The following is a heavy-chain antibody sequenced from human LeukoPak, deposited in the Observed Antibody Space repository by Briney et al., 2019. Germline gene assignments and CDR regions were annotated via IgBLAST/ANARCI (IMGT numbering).Heavy chain of an antibody. D-gene: IGHD3-22*01. CDR2: ISGSGGST. CDR1: GFTFSSYA. J-gene: IGHJ4*02. V-gene: IGHV3-23*01. Sequence: GGSLRLSCAASGFTFSSYAMSWVRQAPGKRLEWVSAISGSGGSTYYADSVKGRFTISRDNSKNTLYLQMNSLRAEDTAVYYCAKRKGDSSAQDFDYWGQGTLVTVSS. CDR3: AKRKGDSSAQDFDY.